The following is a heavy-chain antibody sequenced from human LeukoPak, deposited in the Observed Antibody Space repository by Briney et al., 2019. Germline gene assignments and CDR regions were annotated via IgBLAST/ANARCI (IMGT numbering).Heavy chain of an antibody. CDR3: GRDGEDDAGETTDY. CDR2: ISSSRSTI. CDR1: GFTLSSYS. J-gene: IGHJ4*02. Sequence: RSLSLSCAVSGFTLSSYSMNWVRQAAGKGLEWVSYISSSRSTIYHADSVKGRFTISRDNAKNSLYLQMNSLRAEDTAVYYCGRDGEDDAGETTDYWGQGNLGTVSS. V-gene: IGHV3-48*01. D-gene: IGHD1/OR15-1a*01.